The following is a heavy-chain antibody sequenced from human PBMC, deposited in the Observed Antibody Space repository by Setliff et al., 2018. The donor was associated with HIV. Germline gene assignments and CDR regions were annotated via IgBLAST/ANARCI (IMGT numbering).Heavy chain of an antibody. V-gene: IGHV4-59*08. J-gene: IGHJ5*01. CDR1: GASMSSYF. CDR3: ARQGSWLDS. Sequence: SETLSLTCTVSGASMSSYFWSWVRQTPGKGLEWIGYVLSSGSATYNPSLKSRVAMSVDTSKNQFSLSLASPTAADTAVYYCARQGSWLDSWGQGTLVTVSS. CDR2: VLSSGSA. D-gene: IGHD2-15*01.